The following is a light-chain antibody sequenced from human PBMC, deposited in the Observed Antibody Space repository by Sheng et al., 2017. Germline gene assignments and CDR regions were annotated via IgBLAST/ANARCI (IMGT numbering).Light chain of an antibody. V-gene: IGKV1-33*01. CDR1: QDIDKY. J-gene: IGKJ5*01. CDR3: QQYDSLPIT. CDR2: DAS. Sequence: DIQMTQSPSSLSASVGDRVTITCQASQDIDKYLSWYQQKPGKAPKLLIYDASNLETGVPSRFSGSGSGTDFTFAISSLQPEDIATYYCQQYDSLPITFGQGTRLDIK.